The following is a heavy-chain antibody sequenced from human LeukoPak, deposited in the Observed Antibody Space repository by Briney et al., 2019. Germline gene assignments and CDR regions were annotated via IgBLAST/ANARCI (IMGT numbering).Heavy chain of an antibody. CDR1: GYTFTSYY. CDR2: INPSGGST. D-gene: IGHD4-23*01. V-gene: IGHV1-46*01. J-gene: IGHJ5*02. CDR3: ARDNSVEDTAWWFDP. Sequence: ASMKVSCKASGYTFTSYYMHWVRQAPGQGLEWMGIINPSGGSTSYAQKFQGRVTMTRDMSTSTDYMELSSLRSEDTAVYYCARDNSVEDTAWWFDPWGQGTLVTVSS.